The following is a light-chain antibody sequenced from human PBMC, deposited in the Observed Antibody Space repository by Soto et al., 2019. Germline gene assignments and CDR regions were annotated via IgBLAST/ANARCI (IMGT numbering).Light chain of an antibody. CDR2: AAS. J-gene: IGKJ4*01. V-gene: IGKV1-27*01. Sequence: DIQMTQSPSSLSASVGDRVTITCRASQGIRNYLAWYQQIPGKVPKLLISAASTLQSGVPSRCIGSGSGTEFTLTISSLQPGDVATYYCQKYTKVPPFGGGTKGESK. CDR1: QGIRNY. CDR3: QKYTKVPP.